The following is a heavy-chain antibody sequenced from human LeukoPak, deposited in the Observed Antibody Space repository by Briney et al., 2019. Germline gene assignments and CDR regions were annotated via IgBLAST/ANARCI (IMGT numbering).Heavy chain of an antibody. D-gene: IGHD4-17*01. CDR1: GGTFSSYT. CDR2: IIPILGIA. Sequence: SVKVSCKASGGTFSSYTISWVRQAPGEGLEWMGRIIPILGIANYAQKFQGRVTITADKSPSTAYMELSSLRSEDTAVYYCARVYGDYVGDAFDIWGQGTMVTVSS. V-gene: IGHV1-69*02. CDR3: ARVYGDYVGDAFDI. J-gene: IGHJ3*02.